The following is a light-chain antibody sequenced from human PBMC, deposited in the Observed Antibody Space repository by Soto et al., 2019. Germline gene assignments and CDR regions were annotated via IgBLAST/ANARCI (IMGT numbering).Light chain of an antibody. V-gene: IGKV1-5*03. CDR2: KAS. Sequence: DIHITQSVSTRSAYVDDRVTIHCRASQTISSWLAWYQQKPGKAPKLLIYKASSLESGVPSRFSGSGSGTEFTLTISSLQPDDFATYYCQQYNSYSVAFGQGTKVDIK. CDR1: QTISSW. J-gene: IGKJ1*01. CDR3: QQYNSYSVA.